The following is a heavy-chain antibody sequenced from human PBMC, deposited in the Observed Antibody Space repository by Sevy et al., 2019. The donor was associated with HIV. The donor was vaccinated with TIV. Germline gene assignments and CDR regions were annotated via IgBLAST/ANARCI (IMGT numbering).Heavy chain of an antibody. CDR3: ARRSSGAIWYFDL. Sequence: GESLKISCKGSGYSFTNYWIAWVRQMPGKGLEWMGIIYPGDSDIRYNLSFQGQVTISADKSMNTAYLQWGSLKASDTAMYYCARRSSGAIWYFDLWGRGTLVTVSS. CDR1: GYSFTNYW. J-gene: IGHJ2*01. V-gene: IGHV5-51*01. D-gene: IGHD3-10*01. CDR2: IYPGDSDI.